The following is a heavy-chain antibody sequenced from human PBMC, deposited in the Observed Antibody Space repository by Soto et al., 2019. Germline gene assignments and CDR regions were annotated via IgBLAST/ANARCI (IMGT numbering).Heavy chain of an antibody. D-gene: IGHD4-17*01. V-gene: IGHV4-59*01. Sequence: PSETLSLTCTVSGGSISSYYWSWIRQPPGKGLEWIGYIYYSGSTNYNPSLKSRVTISVDTSKNQFSLKLSSVTAADTAVYYCARSPRLRWFDYWGQGTLVTVSS. CDR2: IYYSGST. CDR3: ARSPRLRWFDY. CDR1: GGSISSYY. J-gene: IGHJ4*02.